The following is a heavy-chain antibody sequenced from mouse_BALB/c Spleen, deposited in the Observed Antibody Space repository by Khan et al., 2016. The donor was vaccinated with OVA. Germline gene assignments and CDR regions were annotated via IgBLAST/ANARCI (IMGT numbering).Heavy chain of an antibody. CDR1: GFSLTTYG. D-gene: IGHD2-3*01. CDR2: IWSDGST. Sequence: QVQLKQSGLGLVAPSQSLSITCTVLGFSLTTYGVHWVRQPPGKGLEWLVVIWSDGSTNYNSVLKSRLSISKDNSKSQVFLKMNSLQTDDTAMYYCARWFDGYSSLYAMDYWGQGTSVTVSS. CDR3: ARWFDGYSSLYAMDY. J-gene: IGHJ4*01. V-gene: IGHV2-6*02.